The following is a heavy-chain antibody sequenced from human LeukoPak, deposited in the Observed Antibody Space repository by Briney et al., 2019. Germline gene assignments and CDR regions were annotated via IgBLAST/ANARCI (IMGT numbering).Heavy chain of an antibody. D-gene: IGHD2-15*01. Sequence: GGSLRLSCAASGFTFSSDSMNWVRQAPGKGLEWVSYISSSGGTIYYADSVKGRFTISRDNAKNSLYLQMNSLRAEDTAVYYCARDIGYCSGGSCYALDAFDIWGQGTMVTVSS. CDR3: ARDIGYCSGGSCYALDAFDI. CDR1: GFTFSSDS. CDR2: ISSSGGTI. V-gene: IGHV3-48*01. J-gene: IGHJ3*02.